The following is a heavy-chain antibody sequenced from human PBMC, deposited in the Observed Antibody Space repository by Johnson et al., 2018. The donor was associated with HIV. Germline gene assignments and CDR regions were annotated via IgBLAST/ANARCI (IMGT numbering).Heavy chain of an antibody. D-gene: IGHD3-16*01. CDR2: ISYDGSNK. CDR1: GFTFSSYA. Sequence: QVQLVESGGGVVQPGRSLRLSCAASGFTFSSYAMHWVRQAPGKGLEWVAVISYDGSNKYYADSVKGRFTISRENSKNTLYLQMNSLRAEDTAVYYCARGGKRVMAAFDIWGQGTMVTVSS. V-gene: IGHV3-30-3*01. CDR3: ARGGKRVMAAFDI. J-gene: IGHJ3*02.